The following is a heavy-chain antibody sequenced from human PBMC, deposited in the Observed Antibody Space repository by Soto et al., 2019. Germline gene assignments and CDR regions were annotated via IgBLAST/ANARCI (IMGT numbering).Heavy chain of an antibody. CDR2: INYSGST. Sequence: TSETLSLTCAVYGGSFSGYYWSWIRQPPGKGLEWIGEINYSGSTNYNPSLKSRVTISVDTSKNQFSLKLSSVTAADTAVYYCARGLVLLWFGELSPYYFDYWGQGTLVTVSS. CDR3: ARGLVLLWFGELSPYYFDY. J-gene: IGHJ4*02. CDR1: GGSFSGYY. V-gene: IGHV4-34*01. D-gene: IGHD3-10*01.